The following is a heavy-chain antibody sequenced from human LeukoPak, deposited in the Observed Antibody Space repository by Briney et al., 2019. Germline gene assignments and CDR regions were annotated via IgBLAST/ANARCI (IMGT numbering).Heavy chain of an antibody. J-gene: IGHJ4*02. Sequence: PGGSLRLSCAASGFTFSSYGMHWVRQAPGKGLEWVAVIWYDGSNKYYADSVKGRFTISRDNSKNTLYLQMNSLRAEDTAVYYCARDDYAYCGGDCYSSVGYWGQGTLVTVSS. CDR1: GFTFSSYG. CDR3: ARDDYAYCGGDCYSSVGY. D-gene: IGHD2-21*02. CDR2: IWYDGSNK. V-gene: IGHV3-33*01.